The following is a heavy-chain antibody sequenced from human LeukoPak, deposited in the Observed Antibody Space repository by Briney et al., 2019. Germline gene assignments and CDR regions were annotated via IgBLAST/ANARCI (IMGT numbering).Heavy chain of an antibody. V-gene: IGHV1-2*02. Sequence: ASVKVSCKASGYTFTGYYMHWVRQAPGRWLEWMGWINPNSGGTNYAQKFQGRVTMTRDTSISTAYMELSRPRSDDTAVYYCASGVNYYGSGTYYNGGYWGQGTLVTVSS. J-gene: IGHJ4*02. CDR2: INPNSGGT. CDR1: GYTFTGYY. CDR3: ASGVNYYGSGTYYNGGY. D-gene: IGHD3-10*01.